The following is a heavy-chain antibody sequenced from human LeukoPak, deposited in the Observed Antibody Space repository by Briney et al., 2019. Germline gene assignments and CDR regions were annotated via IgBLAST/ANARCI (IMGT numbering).Heavy chain of an antibody. V-gene: IGHV4-61*02. D-gene: IGHD6-13*01. J-gene: IGHJ4*02. CDR3: ASAGSSSKFDY. Sequence: SETLSLTCTVSGGSISSGSYYWNWIRQPAGKGLEWIGRIYTSGSTNYNPSLKSRVTISVDTSKNQFSLKLSSVTAADTAVYYCASAGSSSKFDYWGQGTLVTVSS. CDR2: IYTSGST. CDR1: GGSISSGSYY.